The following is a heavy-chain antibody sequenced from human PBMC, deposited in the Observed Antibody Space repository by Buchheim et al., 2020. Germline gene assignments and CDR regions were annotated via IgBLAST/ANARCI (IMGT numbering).Heavy chain of an antibody. Sequence: EVQLVESGGGLVQPGGSLRLSCAASGFTFSSYEMNWVRQAPGKGLEWVSYISSSGSTIYYADSVKGRFTISRDNAKNSLYLQMNSLRAEDTAVYYCARQGIELVVDYYYYGMDVWGQGTT. CDR1: GFTFSSYE. CDR2: ISSSGSTI. CDR3: ARQGIELVVDYYYYGMDV. D-gene: IGHD2-8*02. V-gene: IGHV3-48*03. J-gene: IGHJ6*02.